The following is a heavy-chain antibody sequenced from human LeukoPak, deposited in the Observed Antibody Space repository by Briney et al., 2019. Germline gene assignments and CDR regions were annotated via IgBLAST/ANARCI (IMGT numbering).Heavy chain of an antibody. CDR2: INQGESAK. V-gene: IGHV3-7*01. J-gene: IGHJ4*02. CDR1: GFTFSSYW. D-gene: IGHD3-22*01. CDR3: ARGTETYYYDSSGYPLPGPFDY. Sequence: PGGSLRLSCAASGFTFSSYWMSWVRQAPGKGLEWVASINQGESAKLYVDSVKGRFTISRDNAKNSLFLQMNSLRAEDTAVYYCARGTETYYYDSSGYPLPGPFDYWGQGTLVTVSS.